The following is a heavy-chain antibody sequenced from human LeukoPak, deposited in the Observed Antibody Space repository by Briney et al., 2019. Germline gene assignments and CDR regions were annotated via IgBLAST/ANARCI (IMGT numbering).Heavy chain of an antibody. D-gene: IGHD5-18*01. J-gene: IGHJ3*02. V-gene: IGHV3-53*01. Sequence: GGSLRLSSAASGFTVSGNYMSWVRQAPGKGLEWVSVIYSGGSTYYADSVKGRFTISRDNSKNTLYLQMNSLRAEDTAVYYCARAGEGYSYGPQDAFDIWGQGTMVTVSS. CDR2: IYSGGST. CDR3: ARAGEGYSYGPQDAFDI. CDR1: GFTVSGNY.